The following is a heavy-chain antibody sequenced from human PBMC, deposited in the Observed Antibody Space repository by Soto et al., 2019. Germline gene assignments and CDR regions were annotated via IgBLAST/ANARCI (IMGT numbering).Heavy chain of an antibody. J-gene: IGHJ4*02. V-gene: IGHV3-9*01. CDR3: AKGSMGFWSGYSIFDY. Sequence: ESGGGLVQPGRSLRLSCAASGFTFDDYAMHWVRQAPGKGLEWVSGISWNSGSIGYADSVKGRFTISRDNAKNSLYLQMNSLRAEDTALYYCAKGSMGFWSGYSIFDYWGQGTLVTVSS. CDR1: GFTFDDYA. D-gene: IGHD3-3*01. CDR2: ISWNSGSI.